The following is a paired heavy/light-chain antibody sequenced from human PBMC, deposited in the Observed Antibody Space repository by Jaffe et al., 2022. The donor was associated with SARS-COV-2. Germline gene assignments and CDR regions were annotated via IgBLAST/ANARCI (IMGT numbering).Light chain of an antibody. CDR3: QVWDSSTDHPV. V-gene: IGLV3-21*02. CDR1: NIGSKN. CDR2: ADS. Sequence: SYVLTQPPSVSVAPGQTARITCGGNNIGSKNIHWYQQKPGQAPVLVVYADSDRPSGIPERFSGSNSGNTATLTISRVEAGDEADYYCQVWDSSTDHPVFGGGTKLTVL. J-gene: IGLJ2*01.
Heavy chain of an antibody. CDR3: ARDAGRQLVEEYYFDY. J-gene: IGHJ4*02. CDR2: VSYDGSNK. V-gene: IGHV3-30-3*01. CDR1: GFTFSSYA. Sequence: QVQLVESGGGVVQPGRSLRLSCAASGFTFSSYAMHWVRQAPGKGLEWVAVVSYDGSNKDYADSVQGRFTISRDNSKNTLYLQMNSLRTEDTGVYYCARDAGRQLVEEYYFDYWGQGTLVTVSS. D-gene: IGHD6-6*01.